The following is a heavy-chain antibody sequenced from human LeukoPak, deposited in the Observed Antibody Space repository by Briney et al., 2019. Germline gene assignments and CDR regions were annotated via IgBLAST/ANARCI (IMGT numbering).Heavy chain of an antibody. D-gene: IGHD3-22*01. CDR1: GFTVSSNY. J-gene: IGHJ4*02. V-gene: IGHV3-66*01. Sequence: GGSLRLSCAASGFTVSSNYMSWVRQAPEKGLEWVSVIYSGGSTYYADSVKGRFTISRDNSKNTLYLQMNSLRAEDTAVYYCASAGKNYYDSSGYYYDVDYWGQGTLVTVSS. CDR2: IYSGGST. CDR3: ASAGKNYYDSSGYYYDVDY.